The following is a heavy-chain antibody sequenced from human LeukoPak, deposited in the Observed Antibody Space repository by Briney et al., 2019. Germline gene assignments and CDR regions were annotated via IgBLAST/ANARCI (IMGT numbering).Heavy chain of an antibody. CDR3: AVRDPAGYYFMDV. Sequence: SETLSLTCAVYGGSFSDFYWSWIRQPPGKVLEWIGEFSHSGSTNYNPSLKSRVIISLGTSMNHFSLKLSSVTAADTAIYYCAVRDPAGYYFMDVWGKGTTVTVSS. J-gene: IGHJ6*03. CDR2: FSHSGST. CDR1: GGSFSDFY. V-gene: IGHV4-34*01.